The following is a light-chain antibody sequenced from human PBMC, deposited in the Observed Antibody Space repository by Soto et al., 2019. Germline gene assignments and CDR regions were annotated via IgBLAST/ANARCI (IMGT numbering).Light chain of an antibody. CDR1: QNIFTW. V-gene: IGKV1-5*03. Sequence: DIQMTQSPSSLSASVGARVTITCRANQNIFTWLAWYQQKPGKAPKLLIYKASSLESGVPSRFSGSGSGTEFTLTISSLQPDDFATYYCQHYNDYPWTFGQGTKV. CDR2: KAS. J-gene: IGKJ1*01. CDR3: QHYNDYPWT.